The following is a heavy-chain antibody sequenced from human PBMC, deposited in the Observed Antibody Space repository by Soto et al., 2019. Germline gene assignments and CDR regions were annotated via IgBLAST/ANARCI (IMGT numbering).Heavy chain of an antibody. CDR3: VQTTGWPGLDF. D-gene: IGHD6-19*01. J-gene: IGHJ4*02. Sequence: EVQLVESGGGLIQPGGSLRLSCAASGFTVSSKYMTWVRQAPGKGLEWVSVIYGGGTTYYADSVKGRFTISRDNSKNTLYLQMNSLRAEDTAVYYCVQTTGWPGLDFWGQGTLVTVFS. V-gene: IGHV3-53*01. CDR2: IYGGGTT. CDR1: GFTVSSKY.